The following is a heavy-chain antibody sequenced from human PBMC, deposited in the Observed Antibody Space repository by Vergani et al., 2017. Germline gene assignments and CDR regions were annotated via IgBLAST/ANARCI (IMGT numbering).Heavy chain of an antibody. Sequence: QLQLQESGPGLVKPSETLSLTCTVSGGSISSSSYYWGWIRQPPGKGLEWIGSFYYSWSTYYNPSTKSRVTISVDTSKNQFSLKLSSVTAADTAVYYCARHLAYCGGDCYPYYYGMDVWGQGTTVTVSS. V-gene: IGHV4-39*01. CDR3: ARHLAYCGGDCYPYYYGMDV. CDR1: GGSISSSSYY. J-gene: IGHJ6*02. CDR2: FYYSWST. D-gene: IGHD2-21*02.